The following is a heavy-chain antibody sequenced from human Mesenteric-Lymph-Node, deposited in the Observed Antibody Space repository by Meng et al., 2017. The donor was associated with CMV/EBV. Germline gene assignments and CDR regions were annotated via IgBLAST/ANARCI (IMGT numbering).Heavy chain of an antibody. J-gene: IGHJ5*02. CDR1: ISSVGYS. CDR2: IYCSGST. D-gene: IGHD5-18*01. Sequence: ISSVGYSWSWIRQNPGKRLEWIGYIYCSGSTYYNTSLKDRVTISVDTSKNQFSLKLSSVTAADTAVYYCARGYRGYSYGSRGWFEPWGQGTLVTVSS. CDR3: ARGYRGYSYGSRGWFEP. V-gene: IGHV4-31*02.